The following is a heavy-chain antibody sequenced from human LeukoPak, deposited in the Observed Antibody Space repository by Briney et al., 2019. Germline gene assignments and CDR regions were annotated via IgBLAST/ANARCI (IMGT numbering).Heavy chain of an antibody. CDR3: ARVKDFAYSFFDL. J-gene: IGHJ2*01. CDR2: VYRSGNA. V-gene: IGHV4-59*01. Sequence: SETLSLTCTLSGGSISQYYWSWIRQPPGKGPEWIGYVYRSGNANYNPSLKSRVTISVDTSKNHFSLNLTSVTAADTAVYYCARVKDFAYSFFDLWGRGTLVTVSS. CDR1: GGSISQYY.